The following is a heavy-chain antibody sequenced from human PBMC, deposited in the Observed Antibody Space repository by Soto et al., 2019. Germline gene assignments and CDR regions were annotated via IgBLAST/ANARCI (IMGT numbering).Heavy chain of an antibody. CDR2: ISGSGDFT. Sequence: EVQMLESGGGLVQPGGSLRLSCAASGFTLSSYALSWVRQAPGKGLEWVSGISGSGDFTFDADSVRGRFTISRDNSMNNLYLQMNSLRVEETAVYYCARGPTIVGVGVDAFETWGQGKMATVSS. D-gene: IGHD3-3*01. J-gene: IGHJ3*02. V-gene: IGHV3-23*01. CDR1: GFTLSSYA. CDR3: ARGPTIVGVGVDAFET.